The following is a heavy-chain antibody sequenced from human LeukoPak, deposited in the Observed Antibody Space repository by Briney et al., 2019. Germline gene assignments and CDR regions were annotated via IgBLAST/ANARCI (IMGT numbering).Heavy chain of an antibody. CDR2: ISSSGTYA. CDR1: GFSFSDYY. CDR3: ARVGGHCTSTSCPPPDY. V-gene: IGHV3-11*06. J-gene: IGHJ4*02. D-gene: IGHD2-2*01. Sequence: PGGSLRLSCAASGFSFSDYYMTWIRQAPGKGLEWVSYISSSGTYANYADSVKGRFTISRDNAKSSVFLQMNSLRAEDTAVYYCARVGGHCTSTSCPPPDYWGREPWSPSPQ.